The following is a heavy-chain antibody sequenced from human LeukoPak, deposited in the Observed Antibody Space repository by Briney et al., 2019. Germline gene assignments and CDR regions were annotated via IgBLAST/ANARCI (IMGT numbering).Heavy chain of an antibody. J-gene: IGHJ4*02. Sequence: SETLSLTCAVYGGSFSGYYWSWIRQPPGKGLEWIGEINHSGSTNYNPSLKSRVTISVDTSKNQFSLKLSSVTAADTAVYYRARGRIGWYCSGGSCYYFDYWGQGTLVTVSS. V-gene: IGHV4-34*01. D-gene: IGHD2-15*01. CDR2: INHSGST. CDR1: GGSFSGYY. CDR3: ARGRIGWYCSGGSCYYFDY.